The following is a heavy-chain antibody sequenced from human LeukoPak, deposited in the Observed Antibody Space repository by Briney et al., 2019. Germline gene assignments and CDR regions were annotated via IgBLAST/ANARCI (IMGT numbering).Heavy chain of an antibody. CDR3: ARDLYSNPTGVDF. Sequence: PSETLSLTCTVSGYSISSGYFWAWIRQPPGKGLEWIGSIYHSGIIYYNPSLKSRVTISLDTSKNQFSLILTSVTAADTAVYYCARDLYSNPTGVDFWGQGTLVTVSS. V-gene: IGHV4-38-2*02. D-gene: IGHD4-11*01. J-gene: IGHJ4*02. CDR2: IYHSGII. CDR1: GYSISSGYF.